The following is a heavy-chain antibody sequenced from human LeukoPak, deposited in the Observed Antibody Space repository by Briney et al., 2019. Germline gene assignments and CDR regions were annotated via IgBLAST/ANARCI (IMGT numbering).Heavy chain of an antibody. D-gene: IGHD2-15*01. Sequence: GGSLRLSCAASGFTFSSYAMSWVRQAPGKGLEWVSYISSSGSTIYYADSVKGRFTISRDNAKNSLYLQMNSLRAEDTAVYYCARDDNDCSGGSCSLWGQGTLVTVSS. V-gene: IGHV3-48*04. J-gene: IGHJ4*02. CDR1: GFTFSSYA. CDR3: ARDDNDCSGGSCSL. CDR2: ISSSGSTI.